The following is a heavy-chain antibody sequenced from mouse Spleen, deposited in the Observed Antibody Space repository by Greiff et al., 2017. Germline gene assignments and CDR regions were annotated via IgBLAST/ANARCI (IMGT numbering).Heavy chain of an antibody. CDR3: ARKGVRLAMDY. CDR2: IYPGDGDT. Sequence: VQGVESGPELVKPGASVKISCKASGYAFSSSWMNWVKQRPGKGLEWIGRIYPGDGDTNYNGKFKGKATLTADKSSSTAYMQLSSLTSEDSAVYFCARKGVRLAMDYWGQGTSVTVSS. CDR1: GYAFSSSW. J-gene: IGHJ4*01. V-gene: IGHV1-82*01. D-gene: IGHD2-14*01.